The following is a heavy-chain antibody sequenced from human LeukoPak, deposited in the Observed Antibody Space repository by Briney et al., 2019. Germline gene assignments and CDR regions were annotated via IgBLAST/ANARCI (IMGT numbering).Heavy chain of an antibody. Sequence: SETLSLTCTVSGGSIDNSHYYWGWIRQPPGEGLEWIASIHYSGSTHYNPSLKSRVTISVDTSKNQFSPKLSSVTAADTAAYYCVRLASGLIDYWDQGTLVTVSS. CDR3: VRLASGLIDY. D-gene: IGHD6-19*01. CDR2: IHYSGST. V-gene: IGHV4-39*01. CDR1: GGSIDNSHYY. J-gene: IGHJ4*02.